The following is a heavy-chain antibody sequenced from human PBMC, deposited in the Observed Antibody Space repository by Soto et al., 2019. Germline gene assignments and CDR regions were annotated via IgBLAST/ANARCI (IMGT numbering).Heavy chain of an antibody. J-gene: IGHJ6*02. CDR3: ARDRIVRASYYYYGMDV. V-gene: IGHV3-33*01. D-gene: IGHD1-26*01. CDR2: IWYDGSNK. CDR1: GFTLSGYS. Sequence: QVQVVESGGGVVQPGRSLRLSCTASGFTLSGYSMHWVRQAPGKGLEWVALIWYDGSNKFYADSVKDRFTVSRDNSKNTLYLQMNSLRADDRAVYYCARDRIVRASYYYYGMDVWGQGTTVTVSS.